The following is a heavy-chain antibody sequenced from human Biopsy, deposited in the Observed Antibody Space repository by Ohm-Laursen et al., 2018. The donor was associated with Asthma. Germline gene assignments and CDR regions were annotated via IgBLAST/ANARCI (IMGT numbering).Heavy chain of an antibody. Sequence: SSVTVSCKAPGGTLSNFAISWARQAPGQGVEWLGGIMTVFGTTNYAQKIQGRVTITADESTSTAYKEVTSLRSEDTTIYYCARCQVGYSSGWSLLLKKSYYSCMDVWGQGTAITVSS. D-gene: IGHD6-19*01. CDR3: ARCQVGYSSGWSLLLKKSYYSCMDV. CDR1: GGTLSNFA. J-gene: IGHJ6*02. V-gene: IGHV1-69*01. CDR2: IMTVFGTT.